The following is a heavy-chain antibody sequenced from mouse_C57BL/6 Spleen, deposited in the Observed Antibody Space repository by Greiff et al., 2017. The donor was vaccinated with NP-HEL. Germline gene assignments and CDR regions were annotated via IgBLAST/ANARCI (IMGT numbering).Heavy chain of an antibody. CDR1: GFTFSDYC. CDR3: ARYDNYYGSSPYYYAMDY. J-gene: IGHJ4*01. V-gene: IGHV5-17*01. D-gene: IGHD1-1*01. Sequence: EVKLVESGGGLVKPGGSLKLSCAASGFTFSDYCMHWVRQAPEKGLEWVAYISSGSSTTYYADTLKGRFTISRDNATNTLFLQMTSLTSEDTAMYYCARYDNYYGSSPYYYAMDYWGQGTSVTVSS. CDR2: ISSGSSTT.